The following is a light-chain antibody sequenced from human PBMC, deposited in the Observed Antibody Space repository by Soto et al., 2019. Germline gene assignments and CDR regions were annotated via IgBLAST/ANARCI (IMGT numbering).Light chain of an antibody. J-gene: IGLJ2*01. CDR1: SSDVGSYNR. CDR3: SSYTSSSTLVV. CDR2: EVT. V-gene: IGLV2-18*02. Sequence: QSVLTQPPSVSGSPGQSVTISCTGTSSDVGSYNRVSWYQQPPGTAPKLMIYEVTNRPSGVSNRFSGSKSGNTASLIISGLQAEDEADYYCSSYTSSSTLVVFGGGTKLTVL.